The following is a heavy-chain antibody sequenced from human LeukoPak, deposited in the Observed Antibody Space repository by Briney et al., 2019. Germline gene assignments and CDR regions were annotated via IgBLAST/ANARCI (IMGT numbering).Heavy chain of an antibody. D-gene: IGHD3-22*01. J-gene: IGHJ4*02. CDR2: INPNSGGT. V-gene: IGHV1-2*02. Sequence: ASVKVSCKASGYTFTSYGISWVRQAPGQGLEWMGWINPNSGGTNYAQKFQGRVTMTRDTSISTAYMELSRLRSDDTAVYYCAINYDSSGYYLYYFDYWGQGTLVTVSS. CDR3: AINYDSSGYYLYYFDY. CDR1: GYTFTSYG.